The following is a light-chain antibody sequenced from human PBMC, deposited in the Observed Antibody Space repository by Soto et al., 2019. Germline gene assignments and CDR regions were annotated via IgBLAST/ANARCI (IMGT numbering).Light chain of an antibody. CDR3: QQYGSSFSFT. J-gene: IGKJ3*01. CDR2: GAS. CDR1: QSVSSSY. V-gene: IGKV3-20*01. Sequence: EIVLTQSPSTLSLSPGERATLSCRASQSVSSSYLGWYQQKPGQAPRLLIYGASSSATGIPDRFSGSGSGTDFTLTISRLEPEDFAVYYCQQYGSSFSFTFGPGTKVDIK.